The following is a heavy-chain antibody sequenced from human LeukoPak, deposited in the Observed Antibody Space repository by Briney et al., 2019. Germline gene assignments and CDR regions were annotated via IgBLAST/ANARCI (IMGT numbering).Heavy chain of an antibody. CDR2: IYYSGST. J-gene: IGHJ3*02. CDR1: GGSISSSSYY. D-gene: IGHD1-26*01. V-gene: IGHV4-61*05. CDR3: ARRGVGAVNDAFDI. Sequence: PSETLSLTCTVSGGSISSSSYYWSWIRQPPGKGLEWIGYIYYSGSTNYNPSLKSRVTISVDTSKNQFSLKLSSATAADTAVYYCARRGVGAVNDAFDIWGQGTMVTVSS.